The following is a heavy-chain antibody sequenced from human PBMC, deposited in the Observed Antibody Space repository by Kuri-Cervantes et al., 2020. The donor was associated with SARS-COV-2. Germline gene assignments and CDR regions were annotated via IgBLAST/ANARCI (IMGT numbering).Heavy chain of an antibody. CDR3: ASGSAAATDYYYDMDV. CDR2: IYPGDSDT. V-gene: IGHV5-51*01. CDR1: GYSFTSYW. J-gene: IGHJ6*02. D-gene: IGHD6-13*01. Sequence: KVSCKGSGYSFTSYWIGWVRQMPGKGLEWMGIIYPGDSDTRYSPSFQGQVTISADKSISTAYLQWSSLKASDTAMYYCASGSAAATDYYYDMDVWGQGTTVTVSS.